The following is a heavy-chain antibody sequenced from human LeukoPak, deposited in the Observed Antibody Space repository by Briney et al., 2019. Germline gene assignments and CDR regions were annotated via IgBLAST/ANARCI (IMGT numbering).Heavy chain of an antibody. CDR1: GGSLSGYY. CDR3: ATSRITGRPSGWFDP. Sequence: PSETLSLTCTVYGGSLSGYYWSWIRQPPGRRLEWIGEINHSGSTSYNPSLKSRVTISVDTSKNQFSLEMNSVTAADTAIYYCATSRITGRPSGWFDPWSQGSLVTVSS. V-gene: IGHV4-34*01. CDR2: INHSGST. J-gene: IGHJ5*02. D-gene: IGHD1-20*01.